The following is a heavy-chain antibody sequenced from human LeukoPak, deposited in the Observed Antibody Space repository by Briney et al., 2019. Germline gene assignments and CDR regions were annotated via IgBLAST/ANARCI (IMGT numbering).Heavy chain of an antibody. CDR2: INHSGST. D-gene: IGHD3-10*01. Sequence: PSETLSLTCAVYGGSFSGYYWSWIRQPPGKGLEWIGEINHSGSTNYNPSLKSRVTISVDTSKNQFSLKLSSVTAADTAVYYCASRGSYYYGSGSYYKRYFDLWGRGTLVTVSS. J-gene: IGHJ2*01. CDR1: GGSFSGYY. V-gene: IGHV4-34*01. CDR3: ASRGSYYYGSGSYYKRYFDL.